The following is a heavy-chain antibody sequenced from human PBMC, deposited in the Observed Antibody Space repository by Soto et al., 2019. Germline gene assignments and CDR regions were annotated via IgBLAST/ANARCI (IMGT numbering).Heavy chain of an antibody. J-gene: IGHJ3*02. D-gene: IGHD4-17*01. CDR2: IIPIFGTA. CDR1: GGTFSSYA. CDR3: AREAGGDYDHAFDI. V-gene: IGHV1-69*13. Sequence: SVKVSCKASGGTFSSYAISWVRQAPGQGLEWMGGIIPIFGTANYAQKFQGRVTITADESTSTAYMELSSLRSEDTAVYYCAREAGGDYDHAFDIWGQGTMVTVSS.